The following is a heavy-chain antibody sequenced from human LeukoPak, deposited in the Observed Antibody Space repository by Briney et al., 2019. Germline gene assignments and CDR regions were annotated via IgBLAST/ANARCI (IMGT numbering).Heavy chain of an antibody. V-gene: IGHV4-31*02. CDR2: IYYSGST. Sequence: LRLSCAASGFTFSSYSMNWVRQAPGKGLEWIGYIYYSGSTYYNPSLKSRVTISVDTSKNQFSLKLSSVTAADTAVYYCARDFCSGGSCYSDYWGQGTLVTVSS. CDR1: GFTFSSYS. J-gene: IGHJ4*02. D-gene: IGHD2-15*01. CDR3: ARDFCSGGSCYSDY.